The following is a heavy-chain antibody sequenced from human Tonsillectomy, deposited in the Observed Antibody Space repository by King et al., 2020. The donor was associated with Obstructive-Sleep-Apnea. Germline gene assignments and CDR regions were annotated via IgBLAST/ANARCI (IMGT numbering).Heavy chain of an antibody. CDR2: ISYDGTNE. CDR3: AKDPELWFGSMDV. Sequence: VQLVESGGGVVQPGRSLRLSCAASEFSFNTYAMHWVRQAPGKGLEWVAVISYDGTNESYADSAKGRFTISRDNSKNTLYLQMNSLRAEDTAVYYCAKDPELWFGSMDVWGQGPTVTVSS. CDR1: EFSFNTYA. V-gene: IGHV3-30*18. D-gene: IGHD3-10*01. J-gene: IGHJ6*02.